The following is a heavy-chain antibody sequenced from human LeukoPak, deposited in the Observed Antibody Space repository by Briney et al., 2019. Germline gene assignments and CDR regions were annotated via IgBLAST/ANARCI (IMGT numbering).Heavy chain of an antibody. D-gene: IGHD6-13*01. CDR1: GFTFSSYS. J-gene: IGHJ4*02. Sequence: GGSLRLSCAASGFTFSSYSMNWVRQAPGKGLEWVSSISSSSSYIYYADSAKGRFTISRDNAKNSLYLQMNSLRAEDTAVYYCARDGSIAAANDYWGQGTLVTVSS. CDR2: ISSSSSYI. V-gene: IGHV3-21*01. CDR3: ARDGSIAAANDY.